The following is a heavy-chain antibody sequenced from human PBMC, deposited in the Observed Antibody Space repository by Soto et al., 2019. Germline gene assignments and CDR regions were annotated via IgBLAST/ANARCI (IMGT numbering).Heavy chain of an antibody. CDR2: ISADNVNT. Sequence: GASVKVSCKASGYIFSTYGISWVRQAPGQGLEWMGWISADNVNTNYAQKFQDRVTMTTDTSTSTAYMEMRSLRSDDTAVYYCGRLRWGSSSYPGILDIWGQGTMVTV. J-gene: IGHJ3*02. V-gene: IGHV1-18*01. CDR1: GYIFSTYG. CDR3: GRLRWGSSSYPGILDI. D-gene: IGHD3-16*01.